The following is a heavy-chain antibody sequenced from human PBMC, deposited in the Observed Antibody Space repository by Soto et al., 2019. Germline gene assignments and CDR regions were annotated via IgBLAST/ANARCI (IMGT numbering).Heavy chain of an antibody. CDR1: GGSISSYY. Sequence: PSETLFLTCTVSGGSISSYYWSWIRQPPGKGLEWIGYIYYSGSTNYNPSLKSRVTISVDTSKNQFSLKLSSVTAADTAVYYCARYGYYDFWRAYYNSYYYYGMDVWGQGTTVTVSS. CDR3: ARYGYYDFWRAYYNSYYYYGMDV. D-gene: IGHD3-3*01. V-gene: IGHV4-59*01. CDR2: IYYSGST. J-gene: IGHJ6*02.